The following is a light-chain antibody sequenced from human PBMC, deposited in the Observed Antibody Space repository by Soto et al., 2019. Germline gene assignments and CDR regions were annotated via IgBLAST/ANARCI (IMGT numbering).Light chain of an antibody. J-gene: IGKJ5*01. CDR3: QQSSSTTIT. V-gene: IGKV1-39*01. CDR1: QSISSY. Sequence: DIQMTQSPSSLSASVGDRVTITCRASQSISSYLNWYQQKPGKAPNLLIYGASSLQSGVPSRFSGSGSGTDFTLTISSLQPEDFATYYCQQSSSTTITFGQGTRLEIK. CDR2: GAS.